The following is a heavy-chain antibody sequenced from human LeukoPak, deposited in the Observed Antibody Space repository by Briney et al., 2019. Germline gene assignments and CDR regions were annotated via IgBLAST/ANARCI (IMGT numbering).Heavy chain of an antibody. Sequence: SETLSLTCSVSGGSISGYYWSWIRQPPGKGLEWIGFIYYNGSTNYNPSLKSRITISVDTSKNQFSLKLNSVTTADTAIFYCARIRRYDYDGFRPGWVYWYFDVWGRGTLVTVSS. CDR1: GGSISGYY. CDR3: ARIRRYDYDGFRPGWVYWYFDV. D-gene: IGHD4-23*01. J-gene: IGHJ2*01. CDR2: IYYNGST. V-gene: IGHV4-59*01.